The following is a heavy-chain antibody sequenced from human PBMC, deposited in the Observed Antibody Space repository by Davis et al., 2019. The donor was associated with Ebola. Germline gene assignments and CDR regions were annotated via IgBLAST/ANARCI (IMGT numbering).Heavy chain of an antibody. CDR3: ARGDYFDY. CDR1: GFTFSSYA. Sequence: GGSLRLSCAASGFTFSSYAMHWVRQAPGKGLEWVAVISYDGSNKYYADSVKGRFTISRDNSKNTLYLQMNSLRAEDTAVYYCARGDYFDYWGQGTLVTVSS. J-gene: IGHJ4*02. V-gene: IGHV3-30-3*01. CDR2: ISYDGSNK.